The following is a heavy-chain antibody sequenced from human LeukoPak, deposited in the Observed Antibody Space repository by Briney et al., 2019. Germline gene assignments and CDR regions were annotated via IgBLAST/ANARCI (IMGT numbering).Heavy chain of an antibody. V-gene: IGHV3-7*01. CDR3: ASHCSSTSCYVDY. D-gene: IGHD2-2*01. CDR2: IKQDGSEK. Sequence: AGGSLRLSCAASGFTFSSYWMSWVRQAPGKGLEWVANIKQDGSEKYYVDSVKGRFTISRDNAKNSLYLQMNSLRAEDTAVYYCASHCSSTSCYVDYWGQGTLVTVSS. CDR1: GFTFSSYW. J-gene: IGHJ4*02.